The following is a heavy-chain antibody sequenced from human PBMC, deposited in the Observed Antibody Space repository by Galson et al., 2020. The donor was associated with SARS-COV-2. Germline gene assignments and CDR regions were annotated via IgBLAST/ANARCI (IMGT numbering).Heavy chain of an antibody. V-gene: IGHV4-39*01. Sequence: SETLSLTCTVSGGSISSSTYNWGWVRQPPGQGLEWIGRNYYTESNYYNQSLTSRVTMSVDTSRNQFSLKLSSVTAADTAVYYCARQILTGYYSFYYFDFWGQGTLVTVSS. D-gene: IGHD3-9*01. CDR2: NYYTESN. CDR3: ARQILTGYYSFYYFDF. J-gene: IGHJ4*02. CDR1: GGSISSSTYN.